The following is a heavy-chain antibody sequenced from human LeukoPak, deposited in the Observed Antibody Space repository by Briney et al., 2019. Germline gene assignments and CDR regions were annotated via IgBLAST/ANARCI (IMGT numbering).Heavy chain of an antibody. Sequence: ASVKVSCKTSGYTFTSYGISWVRQAPGQGLEWMGWISAYSDDTNYAQKFQARVTMTTDTSTGTAYMELRSLRSDDTAVYYCARDPFYGSEVFYPRLFDFWGQGTLVTVSS. CDR2: ISAYSDDT. CDR3: ARDPFYGSEVFYPRLFDF. J-gene: IGHJ4*02. CDR1: GYTFTSYG. V-gene: IGHV1-18*01. D-gene: IGHD3-10*01.